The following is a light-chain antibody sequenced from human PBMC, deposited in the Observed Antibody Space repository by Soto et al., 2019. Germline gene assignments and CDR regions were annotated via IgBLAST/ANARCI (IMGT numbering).Light chain of an antibody. J-gene: IGLJ1*01. CDR2: SNN. CDR1: SSNIGSNT. Sequence: QSVLTQPPSASGTPGQRVTISCSGSSSNIGSNTVNWYQQFPGTAPKLLIYSNNQRPSGVPDRFSGSKSGTSASLAISGLQSEDEADYYCAALDDSLNGRYVFGTGTKLTVL. V-gene: IGLV1-44*01. CDR3: AALDDSLNGRYV.